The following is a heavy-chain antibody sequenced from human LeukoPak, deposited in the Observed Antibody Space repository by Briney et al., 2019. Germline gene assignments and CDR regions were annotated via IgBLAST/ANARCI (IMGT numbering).Heavy chain of an antibody. CDR2: IGDSGGRT. J-gene: IGHJ4*02. CDR3: ARRGAFYYDC. D-gene: IGHD3-16*01. V-gene: IGHV3-23*01. Sequence: GGSLRLSCAASGFTFSSYDMAWVRQTPGKGLEWVSAIGDSGGRTYFADSVKGRFTISRDNSQNMVYLQINNVRAEDTAVYYCARRGAFYYDCWGQGTLVTVSS. CDR1: GFTFSSYD.